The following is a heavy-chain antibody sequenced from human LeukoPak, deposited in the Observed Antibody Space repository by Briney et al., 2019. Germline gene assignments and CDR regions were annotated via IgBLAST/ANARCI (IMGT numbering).Heavy chain of an antibody. CDR3: ARVPVRGYGYAKYRIDWYFDL. Sequence: SETLSLTCAVYGGSFSGYYWSWIRQPPGKGLEWIGEINHSGSTNYNPSLKSRVTISVDTSKNQFSLKLSSVTAADTAVYYCARVPVRGYGYAKYRIDWYFDLWGRGTLVTVSS. J-gene: IGHJ2*01. D-gene: IGHD5-18*01. CDR2: INHSGST. V-gene: IGHV4-34*01. CDR1: GGSFSGYY.